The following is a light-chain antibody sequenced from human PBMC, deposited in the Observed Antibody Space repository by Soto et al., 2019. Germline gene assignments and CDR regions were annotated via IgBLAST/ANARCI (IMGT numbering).Light chain of an antibody. J-gene: IGLJ1*01. V-gene: IGLV2-8*01. CDR3: ISYAGNNLFL. CDR1: SSDVGSYAY. Sequence: QSALTQPPSASGSPGQSVTISCTGTSSDVGSYAYVSWYQQHPGKAPKLVIYEVAKRPSGVPDRFSGSKSGNTASLTVSGRQAEDEADYYCISYAGNNLFLFGTGTKLTGL. CDR2: EVA.